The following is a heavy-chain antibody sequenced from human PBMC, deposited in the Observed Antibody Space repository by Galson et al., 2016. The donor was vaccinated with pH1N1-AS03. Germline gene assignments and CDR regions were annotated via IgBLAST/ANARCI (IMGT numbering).Heavy chain of an antibody. Sequence: PALVKPTQTLTLTCSFSGFSLTSPGVCVTWVRQPPGKALEWLATIASDDDKYYTTSLKTRLTISKDTPKNQVVLTMTNMDPVDTATYHLARVWGAAAGYFDYWGPGNLVVVSS. CDR2: IASDDDK. D-gene: IGHD6-13*01. CDR1: GFSLTSPGVC. J-gene: IGHJ4*02. V-gene: IGHV2-70*20. CDR3: ARVWGAAAGYFDY.